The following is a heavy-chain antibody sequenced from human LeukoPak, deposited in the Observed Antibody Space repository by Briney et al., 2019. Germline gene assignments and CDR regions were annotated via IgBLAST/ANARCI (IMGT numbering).Heavy chain of an antibody. V-gene: IGHV3-30-3*01. CDR2: ISYDGSNK. J-gene: IGHJ4*02. Sequence: GRSLRLSCAASGFTFSSYAMHWVRQAPGKGLEWVAVISYDGSNKYYADSVKGRFTISRDNSKNTLYLQMNSLRAEDTAVYYCAKDSGYSSGWSGYWGQGTLVTVSS. CDR3: AKDSGYSSGWSGY. D-gene: IGHD6-19*01. CDR1: GFTFSSYA.